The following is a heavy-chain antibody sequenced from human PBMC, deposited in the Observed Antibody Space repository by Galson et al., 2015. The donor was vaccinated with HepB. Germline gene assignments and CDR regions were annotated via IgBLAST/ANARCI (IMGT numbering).Heavy chain of an antibody. J-gene: IGHJ6*04. CDR3: ASPIFYYYGSGRGDV. CDR2: ISGSGGST. CDR1: GFTFSSYA. Sequence: SLRLSCAASGFTFSSYAMSWVRQAPGKGLEWVSAISGSGGSTYYADSVKGRFTISRDNSKNTLYLQMNSLRAEDTAVYYCASPIFYYYGSGRGDVWGKGTTVTVSS. D-gene: IGHD3-10*01. V-gene: IGHV3-23*01.